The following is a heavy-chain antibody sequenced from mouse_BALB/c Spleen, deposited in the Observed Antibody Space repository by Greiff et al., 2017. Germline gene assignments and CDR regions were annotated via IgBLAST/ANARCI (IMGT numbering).Heavy chain of an antibody. CDR2: INPSNGRT. V-gene: IGHV1S81*02. D-gene: IGHD1-1*02. Sequence: VQLQQPGAELVKPGASVKLSCKASGYTFTSYWMHWVKQRPGQGLEWIGEINPSNGRTNYNEKFKSKATLTVDKSSSTAYMQLSSLTSEDSAVYYCATLWRGAMDYWGQGTSVTVSS. J-gene: IGHJ4*01. CDR1: GYTFTSYW. CDR3: ATLWRGAMDY.